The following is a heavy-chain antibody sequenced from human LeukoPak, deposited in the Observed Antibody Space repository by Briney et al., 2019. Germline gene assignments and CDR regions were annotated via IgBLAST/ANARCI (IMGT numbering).Heavy chain of an antibody. CDR1: GFTFCDYA. J-gene: IGHJ6*02. D-gene: IGHD3-22*01. V-gene: IGHV3-49*04. Sequence: PGGSLRLSCTASGFTFCDYAMSWVRQAPGKGLEWVSFIRSKVYGGTTEYAASVKGRFTISRDDSKSIAYLQMNSLKTEDTAVYYCRGDSSGYYSDYGMDVWGQGTTVTVSS. CDR3: RGDSSGYYSDYGMDV. CDR2: IRSKVYGGTT.